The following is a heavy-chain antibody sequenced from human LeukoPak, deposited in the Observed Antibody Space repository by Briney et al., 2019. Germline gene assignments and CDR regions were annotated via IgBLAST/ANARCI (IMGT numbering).Heavy chain of an antibody. CDR3: ARGHIVVVVAATDFDY. CDR2: ISYDGSNK. V-gene: IGHV3-30*04. Sequence: GGSLRLSCAASGFTFSSYAMHWVRQAPGKGLEWVAVISYDGSNKYYADSVKGRFTISRDNSKNTLYLQMNSLRAEDTAVYYCARGHIVVVVAATDFDYWGQGTLVTVSS. D-gene: IGHD2-15*01. CDR1: GFTFSSYA. J-gene: IGHJ4*02.